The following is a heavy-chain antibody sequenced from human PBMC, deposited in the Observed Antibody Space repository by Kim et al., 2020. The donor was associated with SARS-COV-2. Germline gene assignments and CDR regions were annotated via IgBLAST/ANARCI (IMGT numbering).Heavy chain of an antibody. CDR3: AKDPGPYMVRGVMMDY. CDR1: GFTFSSYG. Sequence: GGSLRLSCAASGFTFSSYGMHWVRQAPGKGLEWVAVISYDGSNKYYADSVKGRFTISRDNSKNTLYLQMNSLRAEDTAVYYCAKDPGPYMVRGVMMDYWGQGTLVTVSS. D-gene: IGHD3-10*01. J-gene: IGHJ4*02. V-gene: IGHV3-30*18. CDR2: ISYDGSNK.